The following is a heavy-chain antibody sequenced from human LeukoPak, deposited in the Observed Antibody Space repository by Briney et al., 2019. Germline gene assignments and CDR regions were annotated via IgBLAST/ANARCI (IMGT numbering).Heavy chain of an antibody. Sequence: PSETLSLTCAVYGGSFSGYYWSWIRQPPGKGLEWIGEINHSGSTNYNPSLKSRVTISVDTSKNQFSLKLSSVTAADTAVYYCARDKGIGYCSGGSCYFYYYYGMDVWGQGTTVTVSS. V-gene: IGHV4-34*01. D-gene: IGHD2-15*01. CDR3: ARDKGIGYCSGGSCYFYYYYGMDV. CDR1: GGSFSGYY. CDR2: INHSGST. J-gene: IGHJ6*02.